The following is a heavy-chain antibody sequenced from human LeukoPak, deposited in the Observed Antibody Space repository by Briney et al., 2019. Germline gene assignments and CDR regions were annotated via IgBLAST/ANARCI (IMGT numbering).Heavy chain of an antibody. Sequence: GGSLRLSCAASGFTFSGYWMHWVRQTPEKGLVWVSRINSDGNTITYADSVKGRFTISRDNAKNSLYLQMNSLRAEDTAVYYCTKDSDWAIDYWGQGTLVIVSS. CDR2: INSDGNTI. J-gene: IGHJ4*02. CDR1: GFTFSGYW. V-gene: IGHV3-74*01. D-gene: IGHD6-19*01. CDR3: TKDSDWAIDY.